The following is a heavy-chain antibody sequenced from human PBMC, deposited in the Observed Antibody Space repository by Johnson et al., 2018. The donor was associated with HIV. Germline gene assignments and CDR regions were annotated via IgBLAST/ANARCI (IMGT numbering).Heavy chain of an antibody. CDR3: ARDVTAGNDAFDI. CDR2: IYSGGRS. J-gene: IGHJ3*02. CDR1: GSTVRSNY. D-gene: IGHD1-1*01. V-gene: IGHV3-66*02. Sequence: VQLVEYGGGLVQPGGSLRLSCVASGSTVRSNYMSWVRQAPGKGLEWVSVIYSGGRSYYADSVKGRLTLSRDNSNNTLYLQMNSLRAEDTAVYYCARDVTAGNDAFDIWGQGTMVTVSS.